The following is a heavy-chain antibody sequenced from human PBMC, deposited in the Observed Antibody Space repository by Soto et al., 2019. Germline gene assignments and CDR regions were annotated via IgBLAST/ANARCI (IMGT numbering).Heavy chain of an antibody. J-gene: IGHJ4*02. CDR2: INPNSGGT. V-gene: IGHV1-2*02. CDR1: GYTFTGYY. D-gene: IGHD6-19*01. CDR3: ARDPIAVAGTNY. Sequence: ASVKVSCKASGYTFTGYYMHWVRQAPGQGLEWMGWINPNSGGTNYAQKFQGRVTMTRDTSISTAYMELSRLRSDDTAVYYCARDPIAVAGTNYWGQGTLVTVSS.